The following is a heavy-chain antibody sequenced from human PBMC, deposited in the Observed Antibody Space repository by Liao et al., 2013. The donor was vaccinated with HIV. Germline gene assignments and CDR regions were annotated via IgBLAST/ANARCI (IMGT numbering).Heavy chain of an antibody. J-gene: IGHJ6*03. Sequence: QVQLQESGPGLVKPSETLSLTCTVSGDSISPYYWSWIRQPPGEGLEWIGYIYYSGNTSYSPSLKSRVTISVDTSKNQFSLKLSSVTAADTAVYYCARHGYSYRYQYYYYMDVWGKGTTVTVSS. CDR1: GDSISPYY. V-gene: IGHV4-59*01. CDR2: IYYSGNT. D-gene: IGHD5-18*01. CDR3: ARHGYSYRYQYYYYMDV.